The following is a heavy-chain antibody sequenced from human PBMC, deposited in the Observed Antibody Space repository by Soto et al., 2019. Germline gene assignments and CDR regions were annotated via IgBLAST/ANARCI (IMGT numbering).Heavy chain of an antibody. V-gene: IGHV3-30*18. D-gene: IGHD1-26*01. CDR3: AKGKDSWELLRFSSWFDY. J-gene: IGHJ4*02. Sequence: GGSLRLSCAASGFTFSSFGMHWVRQAPGKGLEWVAVISYDGSNKYYADSVKGRFTISRDNSKNTLYLQMNSLRAEDTAVYYCAKGKDSWELLRFSSWFDYWGQGTLVTVSS. CDR2: ISYDGSNK. CDR1: GFTFSSFG.